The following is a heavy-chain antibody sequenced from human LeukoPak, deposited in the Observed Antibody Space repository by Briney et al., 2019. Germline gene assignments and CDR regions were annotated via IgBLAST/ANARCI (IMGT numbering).Heavy chain of an antibody. Sequence: PGGSLRLSCAASGFTFSSYSMNWVRQAPGKGLEWVSSISSSSSYIYYADSVKGRFTISRDNAKNSLYLQMNSLRAEDKAVYYCARDSGYYYMDVWGKGTRSPSP. V-gene: IGHV3-21*01. J-gene: IGHJ6*03. CDR1: GFTFSSYS. CDR2: ISSSSSYI. CDR3: ARDSGYYYMDV.